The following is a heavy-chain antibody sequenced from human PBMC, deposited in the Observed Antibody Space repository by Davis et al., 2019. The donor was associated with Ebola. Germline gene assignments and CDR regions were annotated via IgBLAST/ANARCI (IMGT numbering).Heavy chain of an antibody. CDR2: IYTGEDS. J-gene: IGHJ4*02. Sequence: PSETLSLTCTVSGGSVSYYYWNWIRKPAGKGLEWIGRIYTGEDSNYNPSLKSRVTMSVDTSKKYFSLKLNSVTAADTAVYYCARGGQAAAGKFDLWGQGTLVTVSS. CDR1: GGSVSYYY. D-gene: IGHD6-13*01. V-gene: IGHV4-4*07. CDR3: ARGGQAAAGKFDL.